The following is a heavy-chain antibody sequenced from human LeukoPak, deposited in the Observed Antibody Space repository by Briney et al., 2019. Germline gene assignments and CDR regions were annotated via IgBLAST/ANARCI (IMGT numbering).Heavy chain of an antibody. CDR2: INHSGST. CDR1: GGSFSGYY. D-gene: IGHD5-18*01. V-gene: IGHV4-34*01. CDR3: ARGSWNTAMDYYYYSMDV. Sequence: SETLSLTCAVYGGSFSGYYWSWIRQPPGKGPEWIGEINHSGSTNYNPSLKSRVTISVDTSKNQFSLKLSSVTAADTAVYYCARGSWNTAMDYYYYSMDVWGQGTTVTVSS. J-gene: IGHJ6*02.